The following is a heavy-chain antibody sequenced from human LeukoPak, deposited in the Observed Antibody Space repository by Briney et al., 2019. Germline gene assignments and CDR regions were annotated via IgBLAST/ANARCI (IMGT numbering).Heavy chain of an antibody. J-gene: IGHJ4*02. CDR1: GFDFNTYS. V-gene: IGHV3-30*03. Sequence: GGSLRLSCAASGFDFNTYSMAWVRQSPGKGLEWVAVISYDGSNKYYADSVKGRFTISRDNSKNTLYLQMNSLRAEDTAVYYCARDHGDYWGQGTLVTVSS. CDR2: ISYDGSNK. CDR3: ARDHGDY.